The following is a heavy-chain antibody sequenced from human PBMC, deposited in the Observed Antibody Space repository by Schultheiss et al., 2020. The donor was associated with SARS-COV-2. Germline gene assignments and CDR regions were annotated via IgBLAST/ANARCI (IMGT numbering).Heavy chain of an antibody. CDR1: GGSFSGYY. D-gene: IGHD5-18*01. CDR2: IYYSGST. V-gene: IGHV4-59*12. CDR3: ARARDTAMVTGYYFDY. Sequence: SETLSLTCAVYGGSFSGYYWSWIRQPPGKGLEWIGYIYYSGSTNYNPSLKSRVTISVDTSKNQFSLKLSSVTAADTAVYYCARARDTAMVTGYYFDYWGQGTLVTVSS. J-gene: IGHJ4*02.